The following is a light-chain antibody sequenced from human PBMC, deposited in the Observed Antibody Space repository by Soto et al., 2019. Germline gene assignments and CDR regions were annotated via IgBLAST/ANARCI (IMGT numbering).Light chain of an antibody. Sequence: EIVLTQSPGTLSLSPGERATLSCRASQSVSSSYLAWYQQKPGQAPRLLIYGASSRATGIPDRFSGSGSGTDFTLTISRLKPEDVAVYYCQQYGSSPVTFGQGTKLQIK. CDR3: QQYGSSPVT. CDR2: GAS. CDR1: QSVSSSY. V-gene: IGKV3-20*01. J-gene: IGKJ2*01.